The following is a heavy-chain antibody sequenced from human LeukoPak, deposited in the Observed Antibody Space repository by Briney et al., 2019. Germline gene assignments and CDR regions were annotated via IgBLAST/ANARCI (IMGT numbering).Heavy chain of an antibody. D-gene: IGHD1-26*01. V-gene: IGHV4-59*01. CDR3: ARAGPSVWELPWF. J-gene: IGHJ4*02. CDR2: IYHSGTT. Sequence: PSETLSLTCSVSGVAINVYYWNWIRQPPGKGLEWIGYIYHSGTTNYNPSLQSRVTISMDTSKNQFSLKLTSVTAADTAVYYCARAGPSVWELPWFWGQGTLVTVSS. CDR1: GVAINVYY.